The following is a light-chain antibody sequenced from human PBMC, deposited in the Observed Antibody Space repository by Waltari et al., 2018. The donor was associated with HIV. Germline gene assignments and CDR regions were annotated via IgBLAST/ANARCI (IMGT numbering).Light chain of an antibody. Sequence: SYVLTQPPSVSVAPGQTARITCGGNNIGTKNMHWYQQRPGQAPVLVFSDDSDRPSDIPGRFAGSNSANTATLSISRVEAGDEADYYCQVWDYNSDRWVFGGGTKLTVL. CDR3: QVWDYNSDRWV. CDR1: NIGTKN. CDR2: DDS. J-gene: IGLJ3*02. V-gene: IGLV3-21*02.